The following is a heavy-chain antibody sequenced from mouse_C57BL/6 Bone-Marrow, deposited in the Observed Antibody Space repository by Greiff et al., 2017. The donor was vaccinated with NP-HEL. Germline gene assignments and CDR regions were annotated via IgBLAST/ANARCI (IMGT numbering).Heavy chain of an antibody. V-gene: IGHV1-64*01. CDR1: GYTFTSYW. Sequence: QVQLQQSGAELVKPGASVKLSCKASGYTFTSYWMHWVKQRPGQGLEWIGMIHPNSGSTNYNEKFKSKATLTVDKSSSTAYMQLSSLTSEDSAVYYCARWGNYVRAMDYWGQGTSVTVSS. CDR3: ARWGNYVRAMDY. D-gene: IGHD2-1*01. J-gene: IGHJ4*01. CDR2: IHPNSGST.